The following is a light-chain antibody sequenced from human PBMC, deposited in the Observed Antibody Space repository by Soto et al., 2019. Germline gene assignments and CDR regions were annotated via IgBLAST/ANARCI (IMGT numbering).Light chain of an antibody. Sequence: EIVLTQSPGTLSLSPGERATLSCRASQSVSSNYLAWYQQKPGQAPRLLIYGASSRATGVPDRFSGSGSGTDFTLTISRLEPEGFAVYYCLHCGTSRVTFGAGPKVDIK. J-gene: IGKJ3*01. CDR3: LHCGTSRVT. CDR2: GAS. V-gene: IGKV3-20*01. CDR1: QSVSSNY.